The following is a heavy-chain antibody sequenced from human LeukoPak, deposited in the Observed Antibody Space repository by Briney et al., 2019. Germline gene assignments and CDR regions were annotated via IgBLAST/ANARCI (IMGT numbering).Heavy chain of an antibody. D-gene: IGHD3-10*01. Sequence: PSETLSLTCAVYGGSFSGYYWSWIRQPPGKGLEWIGEINHSGSTNYNPSLKSRVTISVDTSKNQFSLKLSSVTAADTAVYYCASSGSGSRWFDPWGQGTLVTVPS. V-gene: IGHV4-34*01. CDR1: GGSFSGYY. J-gene: IGHJ5*02. CDR3: ASSGSGSRWFDP. CDR2: INHSGST.